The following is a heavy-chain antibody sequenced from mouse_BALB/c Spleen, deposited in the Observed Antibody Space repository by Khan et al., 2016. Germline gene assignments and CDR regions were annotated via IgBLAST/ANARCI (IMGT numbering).Heavy chain of an antibody. D-gene: IGHD1-1*01. V-gene: IGHV3-1*02. CDR3: ARDYYGSSFFDY. Sequence: EVQLQESGPDLVKPSQSLSLTCTVTGYSITSGYSWHWIRQLPGNKLKWMGYINYNGGTNYNPSLKSRISITRDTSKNQFFLQLNSVTTEDTAIYYCARDYYGSSFFDYWGQGTTLIVSS. J-gene: IGHJ2*01. CDR2: INYNGGT. CDR1: GYSITSGYS.